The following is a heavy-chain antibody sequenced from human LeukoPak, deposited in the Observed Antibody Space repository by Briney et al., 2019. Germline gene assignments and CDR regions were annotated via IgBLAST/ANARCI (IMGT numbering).Heavy chain of an antibody. D-gene: IGHD6-19*01. CDR3: ARESVAGTVYY. CDR2: IYYSGST. J-gene: IGHJ4*02. V-gene: IGHV4-59*01. Sequence: SETLSPTCTVSGGSISSYYWSWIRQPPGKGLEWIGYIYYSGSTNYNPSLKSRVTISVDTSKNQFSLKLSSVTAADTAVYYCARESVAGTVYYWGQGTLVTVSS. CDR1: GGSISSYY.